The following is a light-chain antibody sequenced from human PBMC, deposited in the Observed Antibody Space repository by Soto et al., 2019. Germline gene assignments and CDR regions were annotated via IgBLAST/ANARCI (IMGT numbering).Light chain of an antibody. Sequence: ETVLTQSPATLSLSPGEGATLSCRASQTVSRFFAWYQQKPGQAPRLLFYGVSNRATGVPARFSGSGSGTDFTLSISSLEPEDSGVYYCQQRFTWPLTFGGGTKVEIK. CDR3: QQRFTWPLT. V-gene: IGKV3-11*01. CDR2: GVS. J-gene: IGKJ4*01. CDR1: QTVSRF.